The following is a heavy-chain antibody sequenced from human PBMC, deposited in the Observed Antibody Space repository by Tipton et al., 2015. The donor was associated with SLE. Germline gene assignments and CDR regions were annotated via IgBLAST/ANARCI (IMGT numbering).Heavy chain of an antibody. D-gene: IGHD6-19*01. CDR3: ARDPGIAVAGYYFDY. CDR2: TSYSGSP. CDR1: GGSISSYY. J-gene: IGHJ4*02. V-gene: IGHV4-59*01. Sequence: GLVKPSETLSLTCTVSGGSISSYYWSWNRQPPGRGLEWIGYTSYSGSPNYNPSLKSRVTISVDTSKNQFSLKLSSVTAADTAVYYCARDPGIAVAGYYFDYWGQGTLVTVSS.